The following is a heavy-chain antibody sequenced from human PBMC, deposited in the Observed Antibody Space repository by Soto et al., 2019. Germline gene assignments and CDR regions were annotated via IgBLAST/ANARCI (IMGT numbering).Heavy chain of an antibody. J-gene: IGHJ6*03. V-gene: IGHV4-34*02. Sequence: QVQLQQWGAGLLKPSETLSLTCAIYGGSFSGYYWSWIRQSPGKGLVWIGEITHSGGTNYNPSLKSRVTISINTSRNWFSLRLSSLTAADTAVYYCARVLMLRGTSVPEGYAYHMDLWGKGTTVTVSS. CDR2: ITHSGGT. CDR1: GGSFSGYY. CDR3: ARVLMLRGTSVPEGYAYHMDL. D-gene: IGHD3-10*01.